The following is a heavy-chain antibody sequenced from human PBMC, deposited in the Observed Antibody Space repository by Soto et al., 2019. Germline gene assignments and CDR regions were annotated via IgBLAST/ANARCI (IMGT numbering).Heavy chain of an antibody. D-gene: IGHD2-15*01. Sequence: GGSLRLSCAASGFTFSSYWMHWVRQAPGKGLVWVSRINSDGSSTSYADSVKGRFTISRDNAKNTLYLQMNTLRAEDTAVYYCARWYCRGGSCYLDDAFDIWGQGTMVTVSS. V-gene: IGHV3-74*01. CDR3: ARWYCRGGSCYLDDAFDI. CDR1: GFTFSSYW. J-gene: IGHJ3*02. CDR2: INSDGSST.